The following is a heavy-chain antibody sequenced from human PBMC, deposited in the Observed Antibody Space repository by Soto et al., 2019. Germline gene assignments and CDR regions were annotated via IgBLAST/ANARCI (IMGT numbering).Heavy chain of an antibody. V-gene: IGHV3-23*01. J-gene: IGHJ4*02. Sequence: ESGGGLVQPGRSLRLSCAASGFTFSVYAMSWVRQAPGKGLEWVSGISGSGDSTHYADSVKGRFTVSRDNSKSMLYLQTNSLRAEDTAIYYCAKALYGGFTYWGQGTLVTVSS. CDR3: AKALYGGFTY. CDR2: ISGSGDST. CDR1: GFTFSVYA. D-gene: IGHD3-10*01.